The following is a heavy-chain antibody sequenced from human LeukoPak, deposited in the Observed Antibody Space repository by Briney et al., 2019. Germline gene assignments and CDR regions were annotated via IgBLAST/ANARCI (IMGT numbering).Heavy chain of an antibody. J-gene: IGHJ3*02. V-gene: IGHV3-53*01. CDR2: IYSGGST. CDR1: GFTVSSNY. D-gene: IGHD2-2*02. CDR3: ARGPGPVRYCSSTSCYIGAFDI. Sequence: GGTLRLSCAASGFTVSSNYMSWVRQAPGKGLEWVSVIYSGGSTYYADSVKGRFTISRDNSKNTLYLQMNSLRAEDTAVYYCARGPGPVRYCSSTSCYIGAFDIWGQGTMVTVSS.